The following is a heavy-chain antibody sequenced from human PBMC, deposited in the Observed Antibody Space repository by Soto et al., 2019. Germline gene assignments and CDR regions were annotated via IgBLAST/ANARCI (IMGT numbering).Heavy chain of an antibody. V-gene: IGHV3-7*01. J-gene: IGHJ4*02. CDR2: IIQDGSEE. CDR3: ARAGFPPDY. Sequence: GGSLRLSCAASGFTFSNYWMTWVRQAPGKGLEWVANIIQDGSEEYYVDSVKGRFTISRDNAKNSLYLQMNSLRPEDTALYYCARAGFPPDYWGQVTLVTVSS. CDR1: GFTFSNYW.